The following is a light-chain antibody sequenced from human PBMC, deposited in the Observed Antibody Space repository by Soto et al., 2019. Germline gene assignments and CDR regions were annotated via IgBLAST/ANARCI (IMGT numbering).Light chain of an antibody. V-gene: IGKV3-20*01. CDR3: QQFSSYPLT. J-gene: IGKJ4*01. Sequence: ENVLTQSPGTLSLSPGERATLSCRASRSLSSSSLAWYQQKPGQAPRLLIYGASSRATGVSDRFSGGGSGTDFTLTISRLEPEDFAVYYCQQFSSYPLTFGGGTKVDIK. CDR1: RSLSSSS. CDR2: GAS.